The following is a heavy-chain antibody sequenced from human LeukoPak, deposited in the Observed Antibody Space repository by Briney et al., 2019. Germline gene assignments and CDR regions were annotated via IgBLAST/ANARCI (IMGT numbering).Heavy chain of an antibody. Sequence: GASVKVSCKASGYTFTGYYMHWVRQAPGQGLEWMGWINPNSGGTNYAQKFQGRVTMTRNTSISTAYMELSSLRFEDTAVYYCARGLVNWEGYWGQGTLVTVSS. CDR1: GYTFTGYY. V-gene: IGHV1-2*02. CDR2: INPNSGGT. J-gene: IGHJ4*02. CDR3: ARGLVNWEGY. D-gene: IGHD1-1*01.